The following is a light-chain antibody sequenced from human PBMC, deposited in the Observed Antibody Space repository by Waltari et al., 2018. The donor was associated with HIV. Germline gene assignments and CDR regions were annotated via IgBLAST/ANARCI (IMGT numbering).Light chain of an antibody. CDR2: QDT. CDR3: QAWDSNTFYV. CDR1: KLGIQY. Sequence: SYELTQPPSVSVSPGQTASITCSGDKLGIQYACWYQQKPGQSPVLVIYQDTKRPSGIPERFSGSNSGNTATLTISGTQAMDEADYYCQAWDSNTFYVFGTGTKVTVL. J-gene: IGLJ1*01. V-gene: IGLV3-1*01.